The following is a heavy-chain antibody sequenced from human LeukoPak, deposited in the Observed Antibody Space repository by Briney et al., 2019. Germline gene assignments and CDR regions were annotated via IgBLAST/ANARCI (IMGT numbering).Heavy chain of an antibody. CDR3: ASLGQTYYYDSSGYYTFDY. J-gene: IGHJ4*02. Sequence: PSETLSLTCAVSGYSISSGYYWGWIRQPPGKGLEWIGSIYHSGSTYYNPSLKSRVTISVDTSKNQFSLKLSSVTAADTAVYYYASLGQTYYYDSSGYYTFDYWGQGTLVTVSS. D-gene: IGHD3-22*01. CDR2: IYHSGST. V-gene: IGHV4-38-2*01. CDR1: GYSISSGYY.